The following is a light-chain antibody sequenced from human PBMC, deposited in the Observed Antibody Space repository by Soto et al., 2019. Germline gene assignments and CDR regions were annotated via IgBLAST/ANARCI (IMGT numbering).Light chain of an antibody. CDR3: CSFAGGAIFV. Sequence: QSVLTQPASVSGSPGQSITISCTGTTNDVGGYDLVSWYQHHPGKAPTLIIFEVNKRPSGVSDRFSGSKSGNTASLTISALRTEDEADYSCCSFAGGAIFVFGGATKVTVL. V-gene: IGLV2-23*02. J-gene: IGLJ2*01. CDR1: TNDVGGYDL. CDR2: EVN.